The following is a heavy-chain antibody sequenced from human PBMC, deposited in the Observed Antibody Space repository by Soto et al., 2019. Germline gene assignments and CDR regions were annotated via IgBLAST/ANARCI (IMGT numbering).Heavy chain of an antibody. J-gene: IGHJ5*02. V-gene: IGHV3-33*01. D-gene: IGHD3-16*02. CDR2: IWYDGSNK. Sequence: QVQLVESGGGVVQPGRSLRLSCAASGSTFSSYGMHWVRQAPGKGLEWVAVIWYDGSNKYYADSVKGRFTISRDNSKNTLYLQMNSLRAEDTAVYYCARVFWELSLGPFDPWGQGTLVTVSS. CDR3: ARVFWELSLGPFDP. CDR1: GSTFSSYG.